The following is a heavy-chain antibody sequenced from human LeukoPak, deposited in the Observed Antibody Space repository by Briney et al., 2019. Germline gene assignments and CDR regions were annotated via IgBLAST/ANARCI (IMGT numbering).Heavy chain of an antibody. CDR1: GFTFSSYT. Sequence: GGSLRLSCAASGFTFSSYTMHWVRQAPGKGLEWVSSISSTSRDKFYADSVKGRFAISRDNSKNTLYLQMSSLRVEDTAAYYCVKASGESTWANYFYYWGQGTLVTVSS. V-gene: IGHV3-64D*06. CDR3: VKASGESTWANYFYY. J-gene: IGHJ4*02. D-gene: IGHD2-21*01. CDR2: ISSTSRDK.